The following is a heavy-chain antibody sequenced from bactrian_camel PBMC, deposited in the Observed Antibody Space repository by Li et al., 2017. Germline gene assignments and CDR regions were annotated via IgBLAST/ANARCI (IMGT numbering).Heavy chain of an antibody. CDR1: GHSRGSNC. J-gene: IGHJ4*01. CDR2: IRNSGGET. Sequence: VQLVESGGDSVQPGGSLRLTCVVSGHSRGSNCVGWFRLPPGRAPAEREGIAAIRNSGGETWYHDSVKGRFTVSLDNPNFAKNTVYLQMDSLKPEDSGVYFCAYESGTTPDLCRRRGPGGYFGQGTQVTVS. D-gene: IGHD7*01. V-gene: IGHV3S32*01.